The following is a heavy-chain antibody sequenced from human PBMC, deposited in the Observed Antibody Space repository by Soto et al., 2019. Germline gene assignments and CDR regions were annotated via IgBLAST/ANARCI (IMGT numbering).Heavy chain of an antibody. V-gene: IGHV1-8*01. Sequence: ASLKVSCKASGYTFSDFDINWLRQASGQGPEWMGWMNAKSGDTFFAQRFQGKFNMTWDTSLSTAYMEVGSLTSDDTAMYYCARGNPFNYAGFDVWGQGTTVTVS. CDR2: MNAKSGDT. CDR1: GYTFSDFD. D-gene: IGHD3-16*01. J-gene: IGHJ6*02. CDR3: ARGNPFNYAGFDV.